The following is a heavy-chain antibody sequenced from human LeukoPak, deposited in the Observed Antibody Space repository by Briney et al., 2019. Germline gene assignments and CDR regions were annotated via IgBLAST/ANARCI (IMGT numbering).Heavy chain of an antibody. CDR2: IIPILDVA. CDR1: VATFTTNA. D-gene: IGHD5-24*01. CDR3: ARVVRDAEEDFDH. V-gene: IGHV1-69*04. J-gene: IGHJ4*02. Sequence: SVKVSCKSSVATFTTNATSWVRQAPGQGLEWMGRIIPILDVANYSQKFQGRVTIAADESTSTAYLELSTLRSEATAVYYCARVVRDAEEDFDHWVQGTLVTVSS.